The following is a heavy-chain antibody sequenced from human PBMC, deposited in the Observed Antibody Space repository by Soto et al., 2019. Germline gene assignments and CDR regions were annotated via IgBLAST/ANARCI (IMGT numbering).Heavy chain of an antibody. CDR3: AREAPMDV. Sequence: DVVLVETGGGLIQPGGSLRLSCVASGCTVSSKYMSWVRQAPGKGLEWVSVLWSAGNTYYADSVRGRFTISRDSSKNTLYLEMSSLRADDTAVYYCAREAPMDVWGQGTTVIVSS. V-gene: IGHV3-53*02. J-gene: IGHJ6*02. CDR1: GCTVSSKY. CDR2: LWSAGNT.